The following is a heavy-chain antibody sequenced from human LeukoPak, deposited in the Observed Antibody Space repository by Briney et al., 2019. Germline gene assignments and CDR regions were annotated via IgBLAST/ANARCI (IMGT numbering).Heavy chain of an antibody. CDR3: ASPGSYGSGSAAVY. V-gene: IGHV4-34*01. CDR1: GGSISSYY. Sequence: PSETLSLTCIVSGGSISSYYWSWIRQPPGKGLEWIGEINHSGSTNYNPSLKSRVTISVDTSKNQFSLKLSSVTAADTAVYYCASPGSYGSGSAAVYWGQGTLVTVSS. CDR2: INHSGST. D-gene: IGHD3-10*01. J-gene: IGHJ4*02.